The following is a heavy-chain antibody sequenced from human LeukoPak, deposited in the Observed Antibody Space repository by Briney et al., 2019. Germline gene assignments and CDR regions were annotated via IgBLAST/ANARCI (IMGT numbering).Heavy chain of an antibody. J-gene: IGHJ4*02. CDR1: GFTFSTYA. CDR2: ISGSGETT. Sequence: GGSLRLSCAASGFTFSTYALTWVRQAPGKGLEWVLTISGSGETTFYADSVKGWFTISRDNSKNTLYLQMNSLRGEDTAIFYCAKVKSVAGGYFDYWGQGTLVTVSS. CDR3: AKVKSVAGGYFDY. D-gene: IGHD6-19*01. V-gene: IGHV3-23*01.